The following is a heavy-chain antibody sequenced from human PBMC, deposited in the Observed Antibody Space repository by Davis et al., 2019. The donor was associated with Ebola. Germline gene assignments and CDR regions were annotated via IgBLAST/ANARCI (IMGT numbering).Heavy chain of an antibody. CDR1: GFTFSSYG. V-gene: IGHV3-30*18. Sequence: GESLKISCAASGFTFSSYGMHWVRQAPGKGLEWVAVISYDGSNKYYADSVKGRFTISRDNSKNTLYLQINSLRAEDTAVYYCAKFGTRYPESDYWGQGTLVTVSS. CDR3: AKFGTRYPESDY. D-gene: IGHD1-1*01. J-gene: IGHJ4*02. CDR2: ISYDGSNK.